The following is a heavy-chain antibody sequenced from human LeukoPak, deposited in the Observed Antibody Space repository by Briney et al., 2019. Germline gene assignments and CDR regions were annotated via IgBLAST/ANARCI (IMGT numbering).Heavy chain of an antibody. V-gene: IGHV3-30*02. CDR3: AKDGLEAAAGSFDY. J-gene: IGHJ4*02. D-gene: IGHD6-13*01. CDR1: GFTFSSYV. Sequence: GGSLRLSCAASGFTFSSYVMHWVRQAPGKGLEWVAFIRYDGSNKYYADSVKGRFTISRDNSKNTLYLQMNSLRAEDTAVYYCAKDGLEAAAGSFDYWGQGTLVTVSS. CDR2: IRYDGSNK.